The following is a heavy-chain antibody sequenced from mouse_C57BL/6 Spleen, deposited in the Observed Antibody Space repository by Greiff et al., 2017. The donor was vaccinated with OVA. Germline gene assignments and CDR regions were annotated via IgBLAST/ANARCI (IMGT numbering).Heavy chain of an antibody. CDR1: GYTFTSYW. V-gene: IGHV1-52*01. CDR2: IDPSDSET. Sequence: QVQLQQPGAELVRPGSSVKLSCKASGYTFTSYWMHWVKQRPIQGLEWIGNIDPSDSETHYNQKFKDKATLTVDKSSSTAYMQLSSLTSEGSAVYFCAGSYYGYEGAMDYWGQGTSVTVSS. J-gene: IGHJ4*01. CDR3: AGSYYGYEGAMDY. D-gene: IGHD2-9*01.